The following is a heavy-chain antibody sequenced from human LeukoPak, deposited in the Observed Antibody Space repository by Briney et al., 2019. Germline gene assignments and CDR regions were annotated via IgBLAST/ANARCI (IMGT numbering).Heavy chain of an antibody. CDR2: IYTSEST. J-gene: IGHJ4*02. Sequence: SQTLSLTCTVSGGSISSGSYYWSWIRQPAGKGLEWIGRIYTSESTNYNPSLKSRVTISVDTSKNQFSLKLSSVTAADTAVYYCARFVGSGSYLLFDYWGQGTLVTVSS. V-gene: IGHV4-61*02. D-gene: IGHD3-10*01. CDR1: GGSISSGSYY. CDR3: ARFVGSGSYLLFDY.